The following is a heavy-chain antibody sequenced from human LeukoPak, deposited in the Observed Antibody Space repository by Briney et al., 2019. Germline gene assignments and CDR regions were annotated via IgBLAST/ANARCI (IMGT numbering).Heavy chain of an antibody. V-gene: IGHV4-59*01. Sequence: PSETLSLTCTVSGGSINTYYWSWIRQPPGKGLEWIGYIYYSESTNYNPSLKSRVTISVDTSKNQFSLKLNSVTAADTAVYYCARGRSRFDPWGQGTLVTVSS. J-gene: IGHJ5*02. CDR3: ARGRSRFDP. CDR1: GGSINTYY. CDR2: IYYSEST.